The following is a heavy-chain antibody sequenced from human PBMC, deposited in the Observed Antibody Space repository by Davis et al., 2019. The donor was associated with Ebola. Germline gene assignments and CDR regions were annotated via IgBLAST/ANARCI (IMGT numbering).Heavy chain of an antibody. CDR2: VYHSEST. V-gene: IGHV4-4*02. CDR3: ARADYTRYFDH. CDR1: GATMGSNYW. Sequence: SETLSLTCAVSGATMGSNYWWTGLCQPPGKGLEWTGDVYHSESTNYNPSLKSRVTISVYTSNNQFSLSLNSVTAADTAVYYCARADYTRYFDHWGRGTVVTVSP. D-gene: IGHD3-16*01. J-gene: IGHJ4*02.